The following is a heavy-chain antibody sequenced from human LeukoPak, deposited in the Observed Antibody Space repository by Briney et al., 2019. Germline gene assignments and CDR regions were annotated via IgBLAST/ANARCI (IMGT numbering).Heavy chain of an antibody. CDR3: ARGLTYYYDSSGLI. CDR2: ISSSGSTI. CDR1: GFTFSDYY. V-gene: IGHV3-11*01. D-gene: IGHD3-22*01. Sequence: GGSETLSCAASGFTFSDYYMSWIRQAPGKGLEWVSYISSSGSTIYYADSVKGRFTISRDNAKNSLYLQMNSLRAEDTAVYYCARGLTYYYDSSGLIWGQGTLVTVSS. J-gene: IGHJ4*02.